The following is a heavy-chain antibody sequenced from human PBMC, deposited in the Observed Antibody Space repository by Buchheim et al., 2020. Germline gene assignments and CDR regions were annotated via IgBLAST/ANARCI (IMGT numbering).Heavy chain of an antibody. CDR1: GFTFSSYS. D-gene: IGHD4-11*01. J-gene: IGHJ4*02. Sequence: EVQLVESGGGLVKPGGSLRLSCAASGFTFSSYSMNWVLQAPGKGLEWVSSISSSSSYIYYAYSVKGRFTISRDNAKNSLYLQMNSLRAEDTAVYYCARAHDYLLVDYWGQGTL. CDR2: ISSSSSYI. V-gene: IGHV3-21*01. CDR3: ARAHDYLLVDY.